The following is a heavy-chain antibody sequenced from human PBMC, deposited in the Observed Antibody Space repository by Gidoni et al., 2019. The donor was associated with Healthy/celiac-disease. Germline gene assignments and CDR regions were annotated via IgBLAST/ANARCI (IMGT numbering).Heavy chain of an antibody. Sequence: QLQLQESGPGLVKPSETLSLTCTVSGGSISSSSYYWGWIRQPPGKGLEWIGSIYYSGSTYYNPSLKSRVTISVDTSKNQFSRKLSSVTAADTAVYYCARSAAPDFWTGVNWFDPWGQGTLVTVSS. CDR3: ARSAAPDFWTGVNWFDP. J-gene: IGHJ5*02. CDR1: GGSISSSSYY. V-gene: IGHV4-39*01. CDR2: IYYSGST. D-gene: IGHD3-3*01.